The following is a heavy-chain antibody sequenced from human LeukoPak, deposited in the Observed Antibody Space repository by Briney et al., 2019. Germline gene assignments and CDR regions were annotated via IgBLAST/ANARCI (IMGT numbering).Heavy chain of an antibody. CDR3: SLTSSSEYGY. D-gene: IGHD6-6*01. CDR1: GFTFGDYY. Sequence: GGSLRLSCAASGFTFGDYYMSWVRQAPGKGLEWVANIKQDGSEKYYVDSVKGRFTISRDNAKNSLYLQMNSLRAEDTAVYYCSLTSSSEYGYWGQGTLVTVSS. J-gene: IGHJ4*02. CDR2: IKQDGSEK. V-gene: IGHV3-7*01.